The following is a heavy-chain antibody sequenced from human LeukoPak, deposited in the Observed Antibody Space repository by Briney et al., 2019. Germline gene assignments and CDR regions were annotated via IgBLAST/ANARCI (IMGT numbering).Heavy chain of an antibody. CDR2: IYHNGST. Sequence: SETLSLTCSVSSSSINNFYWTCIRQPPGKGPEWIGYIYHNGSTNYSPSLKSRVTISLDTSKNQFSLKLSSVTAADTAVYSCARGHRVGLTSRWFDPWGQGILVTVSS. J-gene: IGHJ5*02. CDR1: SSSINNFY. V-gene: IGHV4-59*01. D-gene: IGHD1-26*01. CDR3: ARGHRVGLTSRWFDP.